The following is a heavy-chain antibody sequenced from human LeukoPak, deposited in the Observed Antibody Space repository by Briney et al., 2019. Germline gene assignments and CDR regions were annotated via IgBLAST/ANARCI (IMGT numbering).Heavy chain of an antibody. J-gene: IGHJ6*03. Sequence: SETLSLTCTVSGGSTSAYYRTWIRQPPGKGLEWIAYINYSGSTKYNPSLQSRVAMSIDTSKNQFSLRLSSVTAADTAVYYCARRYYYDISGYYYYYMDVWGKGTTVTVSS. D-gene: IGHD3-22*01. CDR2: INYSGST. CDR1: GGSTSAYY. CDR3: ARRYYYDISGYYYYYMDV. V-gene: IGHV4-59*01.